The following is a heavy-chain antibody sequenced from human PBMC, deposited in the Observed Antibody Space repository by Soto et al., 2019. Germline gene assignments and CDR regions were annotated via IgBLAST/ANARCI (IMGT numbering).Heavy chain of an antibody. CDR1: GFTFSTYS. CDR2: ISSRSYTI. J-gene: IGHJ6*02. CDR3: ARGGSSSDNGMDV. Sequence: EVQLVESGGGLVQPGGSLRLSCAASGFTFSTYSMNLVRQAPGKGLEWVSYISSRSYTIYYVDSVKGRFTISSDNAKNSLYLQMNSLRDEDTAVYYCARGGSSSDNGMDVWGQGTTVTVSS. V-gene: IGHV3-48*02. D-gene: IGHD6-6*01.